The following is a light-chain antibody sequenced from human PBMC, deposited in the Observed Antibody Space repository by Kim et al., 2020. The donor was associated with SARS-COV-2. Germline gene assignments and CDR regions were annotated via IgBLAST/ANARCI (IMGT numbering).Light chain of an antibody. CDR2: TNN. J-gene: IGLJ3*02. CDR3: STWDDSLNSWL. Sequence: GQRVTISCSGSNSNIGSHSVNWYLHLPGTAPKLLIYTNNQRPSGVPDRFSGSKSGTSASLAISGLQSEDEADYFCSTWDDSLNSWLFGGGTQLTVL. V-gene: IGLV1-44*01. CDR1: NSNIGSHS.